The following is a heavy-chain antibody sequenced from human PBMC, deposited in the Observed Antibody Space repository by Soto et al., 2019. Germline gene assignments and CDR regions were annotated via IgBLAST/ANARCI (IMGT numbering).Heavy chain of an antibody. CDR1: GASISNTNW. Sequence: QVQLQESGPGLVEPSGTLSLTCAVYGASISNTNWWSWVRQPPGKGLEWIGEIYHSGTTNCDPSLKSRVTISVDKSKNQFSLKLSSVTAADTSVYYCAIPGAGDFDYWGQGTLVTVSS. CDR3: AIPGAGDFDY. CDR2: IYHSGTT. J-gene: IGHJ4*02. D-gene: IGHD6-13*01. V-gene: IGHV4-4*02.